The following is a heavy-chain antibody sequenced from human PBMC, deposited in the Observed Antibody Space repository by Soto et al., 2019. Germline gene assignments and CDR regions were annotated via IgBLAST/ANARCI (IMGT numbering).Heavy chain of an antibody. CDR3: AKLSCTSSTCYFPGWFDP. CDR1: GDSISGGASF. CDR2: VYYSGSS. V-gene: IGHV4-31*03. D-gene: IGHD2-2*01. Sequence: PSETLSLTCTVSGDSISGGASFWSWIRQPPGKGLEWIANVYYSGSSYYNPSLKSRLTISVDTTKNQFSLQLKSMTAADTAVYYCAKLSCTSSTCYFPGWFDPWGQGTLSPSPQ. J-gene: IGHJ5*02.